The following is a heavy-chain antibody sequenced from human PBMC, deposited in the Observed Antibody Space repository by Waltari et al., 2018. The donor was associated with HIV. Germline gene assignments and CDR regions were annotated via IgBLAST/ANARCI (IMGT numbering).Heavy chain of an antibody. D-gene: IGHD6-13*01. J-gene: IGHJ5*02. CDR1: GGSFSGYY. Sequence: QVQLQQWGAGLLKPSETLSLTCAVSGGSFSGYYWSWIRQPPGKGLEWIGEINHRGSTNYHPSLKSRVTISVDTSKNQFSRKLSSVTAADTAVYYCARGNHIAAAGTDNGPNWFDPWGQGTLVTVSS. CDR2: INHRGST. V-gene: IGHV4-34*01. CDR3: ARGNHIAAAGTDNGPNWFDP.